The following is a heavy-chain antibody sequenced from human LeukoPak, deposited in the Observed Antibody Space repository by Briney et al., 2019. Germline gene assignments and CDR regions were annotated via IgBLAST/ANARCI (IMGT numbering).Heavy chain of an antibody. CDR1: GGSISSYY. CDR2: IYYSGST. V-gene: IGHV4-59*01. D-gene: IGHD3-16*02. J-gene: IGHJ5*02. CDR3: ARGAYYDYVWGSYRYYGFDP. Sequence: SETLSLTCTVSGGSISSYYWSWIRQPPGKGLEWIGYIYYSGSTNYNPSLKSRVTISVDTSKNQFSLKLSSVTAADTAVYYCARGAYYDYVWGSYRYYGFDPWGQGTLVTVSS.